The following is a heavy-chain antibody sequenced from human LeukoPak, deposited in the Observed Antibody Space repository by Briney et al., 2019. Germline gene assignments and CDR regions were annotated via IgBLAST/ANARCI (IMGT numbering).Heavy chain of an antibody. CDR1: GFTFSSYS. CDR3: AREYYDILTGYFHFDY. J-gene: IGHJ4*02. CDR2: ISSSGSTI. Sequence: GGSLRLSCAASGFTFSSYSMNWVRQAPGKGLEWVSYISSSGSTIYYADSVKGRFTISRDNAKNSLYLQMNSLRAEDTAVYYCAREYYDILTGYFHFDYWGQGTLVTVSS. D-gene: IGHD3-9*01. V-gene: IGHV3-48*04.